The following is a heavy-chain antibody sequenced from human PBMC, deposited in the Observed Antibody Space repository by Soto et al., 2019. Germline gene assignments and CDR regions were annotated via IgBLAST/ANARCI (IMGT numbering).Heavy chain of an antibody. D-gene: IGHD6-13*01. CDR2: INAGNGNT. J-gene: IGHJ4*02. CDR1: GYTFTSCA. V-gene: IGHV1-3*01. Sequence: GALVKVSCKASGYTFTSCAMHWVRQAPGQRLEWMGWINAGNGNTKYSQKFQGRVTITRDTSASTAYMELSSLRSEDTAVYYCARGIAPYYFDYWGQGTLVTVSS. CDR3: ARGIAPYYFDY.